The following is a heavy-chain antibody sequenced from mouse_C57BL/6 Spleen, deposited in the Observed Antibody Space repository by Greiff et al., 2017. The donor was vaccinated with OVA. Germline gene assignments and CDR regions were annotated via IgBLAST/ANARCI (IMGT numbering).Heavy chain of an antibody. D-gene: IGHD1-1*01. V-gene: IGHV14-1*01. CDR3: TTFITTVVVVDY. CDR2: IDPEDGDT. J-gene: IGHJ2*01. Sequence: VQLQQSGAELVRPGASVKLSCTASGFNIKDYYMHWVKQRPEQGLEWIGRIDPEDGDTEYAPKFQGKATMTADTSSNTAYLQLSSLTSEDTAVYYCTTFITTVVVVDYWGQGTTLTVSS. CDR1: GFNIKDYY.